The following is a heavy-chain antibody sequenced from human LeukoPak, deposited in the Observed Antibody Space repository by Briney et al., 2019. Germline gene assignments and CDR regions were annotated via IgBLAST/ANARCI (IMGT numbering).Heavy chain of an antibody. Sequence: PGGSLRLSCAASGFTFDDYGMSWVRQAPGKGLEWVSGINWNGGSTGYADSVKGRFTISRDNAKNSLYLQMNSLRAEDTALYYCARGAAYSSGWFHYYFDYWGQGTLVTVSS. V-gene: IGHV3-20*04. J-gene: IGHJ4*02. CDR3: ARGAAYSSGWFHYYFDY. D-gene: IGHD6-19*01. CDR1: GFTFDDYG. CDR2: INWNGGST.